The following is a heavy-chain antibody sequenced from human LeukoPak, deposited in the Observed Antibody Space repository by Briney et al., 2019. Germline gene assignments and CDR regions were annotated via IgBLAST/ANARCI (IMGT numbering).Heavy chain of an antibody. J-gene: IGHJ6*03. Sequence: GGSLRLSCAASGFSFSGFGMNWVRQAPGKGLEWISYIGSSGSAGGNIYYAVSVKGRFTVSRDNAKDSLFLQMNSLQEADTAVYYCARAPTPYFTYYMDVWGKGTTVTVSS. CDR1: GFSFSGFG. V-gene: IGHV3-48*02. D-gene: IGHD2-21*01. CDR3: ARAPTPYFTYYMDV. CDR2: IGSSGSAGGNI.